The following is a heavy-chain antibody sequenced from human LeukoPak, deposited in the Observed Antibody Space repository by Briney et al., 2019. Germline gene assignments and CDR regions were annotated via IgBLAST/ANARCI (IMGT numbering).Heavy chain of an antibody. V-gene: IGHV4-59*01. J-gene: IGHJ3*02. CDR2: INYSGST. CDR1: GGSITNSY. Sequence: SETLSLTCTVSGGSITNSYWNWIRQSPGKGLEWIGYINYSGSTNYNPSLKSRVTISVDTSKDQFTLKLSSVTAADTAVYFCARDPLSTNDFDIWGQGTMVTVSS. D-gene: IGHD1/OR15-1a*01. CDR3: ARDPLSTNDFDI.